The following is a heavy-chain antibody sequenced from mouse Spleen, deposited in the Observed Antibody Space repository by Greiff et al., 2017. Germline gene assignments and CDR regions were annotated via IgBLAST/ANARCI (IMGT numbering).Heavy chain of an antibody. J-gene: IGHJ2*01. V-gene: IGHV5-9*04. CDR1: GFTFSSYA. CDR2: ISSGGGNT. CDR3: ARFGNYVFDY. D-gene: IGHD2-1*01. Sequence: EVKVVESGGGLVKLGGSLKLSCAASGFTFSSYAMSWVRQTPEKRLEWVATISSGGGNTYYPDSVKGRFTISRDNAKNTLYLQMSSLKSEDTAMYYCARFGNYVFDYWGQGTTLTVSS.